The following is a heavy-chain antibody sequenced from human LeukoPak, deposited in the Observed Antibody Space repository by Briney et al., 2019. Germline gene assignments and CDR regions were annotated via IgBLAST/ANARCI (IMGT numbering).Heavy chain of an antibody. V-gene: IGHV3-20*04. CDR1: GFSFDDYG. Sequence: GGSLRLSCAASGFSFDDYGLTWVRQAPGKGLEWVSGINWNGDSTDYADSVKGRFTISRDNAKNSLYLQMDSLRAEDTALYYCARDLRVVITGSFDSWGQGTLVTVSS. CDR3: ARDLRVVITGSFDS. J-gene: IGHJ4*02. CDR2: INWNGDST. D-gene: IGHD3-22*01.